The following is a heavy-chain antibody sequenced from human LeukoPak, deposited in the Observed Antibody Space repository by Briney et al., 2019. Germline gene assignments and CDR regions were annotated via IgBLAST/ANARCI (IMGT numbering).Heavy chain of an antibody. CDR2: IYYSGST. CDR1: GGSISSGAYY. V-gene: IGHV4-30-4*01. CDR3: ARVSSGSRNWYLDL. D-gene: IGHD1-26*01. Sequence: PSQTLSLTCTVSGGSISSGAYYWSWIRQPPGKGLEWIGYIYYSGSTYYNPSLKSRVTISVDTSKNQFFLNLNSVTSADTAVCYCARVSSGSRNWYLDLWGRGTLVTVSS. J-gene: IGHJ2*01.